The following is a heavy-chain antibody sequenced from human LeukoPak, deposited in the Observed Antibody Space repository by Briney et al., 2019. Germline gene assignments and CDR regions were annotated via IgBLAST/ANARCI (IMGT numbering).Heavy chain of an antibody. Sequence: PGGSLRLSCAASGFTFSSYSMNWVRQAPGKGLEWVSSISSSSIYIYYADLVKGRFTISRDNAKNSLYLQMNSLRAEDTAVYYCARQTAYCANGVCSYFDYWGQGILVTVSS. V-gene: IGHV3-21*01. CDR2: ISSSSIYI. J-gene: IGHJ4*02. CDR3: ARQTAYCANGVCSYFDY. CDR1: GFTFSSYS. D-gene: IGHD2-8*01.